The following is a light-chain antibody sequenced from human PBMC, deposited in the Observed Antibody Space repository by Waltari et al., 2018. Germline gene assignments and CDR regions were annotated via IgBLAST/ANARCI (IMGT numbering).Light chain of an antibody. CDR2: LNSDGSH. Sequence: QLVLTQSPSASASLRASVKLTCPLSSGHTSYASACHPQQPEKGPRYLMKLNSDGSHSKGDGIPDRFSGSSSGAERYLTISSLQSEDEADYYCQTWGTGIWVFGGGTKLTVL. J-gene: IGLJ3*02. V-gene: IGLV4-69*01. CDR1: SGHTSYA. CDR3: QTWGTGIWV.